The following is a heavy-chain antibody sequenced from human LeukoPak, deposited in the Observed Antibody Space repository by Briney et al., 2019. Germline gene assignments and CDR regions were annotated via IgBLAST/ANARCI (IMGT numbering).Heavy chain of an antibody. CDR1: GGSFSGYY. J-gene: IGHJ4*02. V-gene: IGHV4-34*01. Sequence: SETLSLTCAVYGGSFSGYYWSWIRQPPGKGLEWIGEINHSGSTNYNPSLKSRVTISVDTSKNQFSLKLSSVTAADTAVYYCARGTCITMVRYWGQGTPVTVSS. CDR3: ARGTCITMVRY. D-gene: IGHD3-10*01. CDR2: INHSGST.